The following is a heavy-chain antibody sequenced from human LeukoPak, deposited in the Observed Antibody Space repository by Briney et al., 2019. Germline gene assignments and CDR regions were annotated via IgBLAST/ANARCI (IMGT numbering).Heavy chain of an antibody. D-gene: IGHD6-19*01. J-gene: IGHJ4*02. CDR1: GYTLTELS. CDR3: ATTGDIAVAGTFDY. Sequence: ASVKVSCKVSGYTLTELSMHWVRQAPGKGLEWMGGFDPEDGETIYAQKFQGRVTMTEDTSTDTAYMELSSLRSEDTAVYYCATTGDIAVAGTFDYWGQGTLVTVSS. V-gene: IGHV1-24*01. CDR2: FDPEDGET.